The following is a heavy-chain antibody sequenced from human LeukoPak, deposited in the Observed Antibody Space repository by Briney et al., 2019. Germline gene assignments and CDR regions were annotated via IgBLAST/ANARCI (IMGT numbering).Heavy chain of an antibody. V-gene: IGHV3-23*01. D-gene: IGHD1-26*01. J-gene: IGHJ4*02. CDR3: EKGDGSYDY. Sequence: PGGSLRLSCAASGFTFSNYAMSWVRQAPVKGLEWVSGISGSGDNTYYADSVKGRFTISRDNSKSTLYLQMNSLRAEDPAIYYCEKGDGSYDYWGQGTLVTVSS. CDR2: ISGSGDNT. CDR1: GFTFSNYA.